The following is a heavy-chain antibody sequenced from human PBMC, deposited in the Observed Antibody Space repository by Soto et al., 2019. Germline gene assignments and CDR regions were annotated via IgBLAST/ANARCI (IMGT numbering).Heavy chain of an antibody. J-gene: IGHJ5*02. CDR1: GFTFSSYA. Sequence: GGSLRLSCAASGFTFSSYAMSWVRQAPGKGLEWVSAISGSGGSTYYADSVKGRFTISRDNSKNTLYLQMNSLRADDTAVYYCAKSPRITMIVVSNTGWFDPWGQGTLVTVSS. CDR3: AKSPRITMIVVSNTGWFDP. D-gene: IGHD3-22*01. CDR2: ISGSGGST. V-gene: IGHV3-23*01.